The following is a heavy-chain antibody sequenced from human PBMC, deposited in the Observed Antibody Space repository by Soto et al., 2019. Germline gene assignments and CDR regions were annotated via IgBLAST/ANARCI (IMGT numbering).Heavy chain of an antibody. V-gene: IGHV1-2*04. D-gene: IGHD6-19*01. CDR2: VNPNSGGT. J-gene: IGHJ4*02. CDR3: ARGYSSGWYGLDY. Sequence: WVRQAPGQGLEWMGWVNPNSGGTNYAQKFQGWVTMTRDTSISTAYMELSRLRSDDTAVYYCARGYSSGWYGLDYWGQGTLVTVSS.